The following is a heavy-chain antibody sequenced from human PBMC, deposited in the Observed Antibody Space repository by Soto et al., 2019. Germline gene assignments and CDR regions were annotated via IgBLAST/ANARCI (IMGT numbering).Heavy chain of an antibody. CDR1: GFTLRNAW. V-gene: IGHV3-15*07. CDR2: IKSKTDGGTT. D-gene: IGHD6-19*01. Sequence: GGSLRLSCAASGFTLRNAWMNWVRQAPGKGLEWVGRIKSKTDGGTTDYAAPVKGRFTISRDDSKNTLYLQMNSLKTEDTAVYYCTTVAGTEIYYYYYGMDVWGQGTTVTVSS. CDR3: TTVAGTEIYYYYYGMDV. J-gene: IGHJ6*02.